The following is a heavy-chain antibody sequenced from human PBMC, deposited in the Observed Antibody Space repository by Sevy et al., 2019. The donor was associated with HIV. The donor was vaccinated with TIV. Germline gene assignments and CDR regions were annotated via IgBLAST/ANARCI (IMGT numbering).Heavy chain of an antibody. D-gene: IGHD3-22*01. Sequence: GGSLRLSCAASGFTFSDYYMSWIRQAPGKGLEWVSYISSSGSTIYYADSVKGRFTISRDNAKNSLYLQMNSLRAEDTAVYYCAREGWQWLSVISYGMDVWGQGTTVTVSS. V-gene: IGHV3-11*04. J-gene: IGHJ6*02. CDR1: GFTFSDYY. CDR2: ISSSGSTI. CDR3: AREGWQWLSVISYGMDV.